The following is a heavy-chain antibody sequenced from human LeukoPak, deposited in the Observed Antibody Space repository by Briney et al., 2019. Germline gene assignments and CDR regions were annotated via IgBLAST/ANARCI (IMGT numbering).Heavy chain of an antibody. D-gene: IGHD3-10*01. J-gene: IGHJ4*02. CDR2: ISSSSSTI. CDR1: GFTFSSYS. CDR3: ARNPVGSGLEFDY. V-gene: IGHV3-48*01. Sequence: PGGSLRLSCAASGFTFSSYSMNWVRQAPGKGLEWVSYISSSSSTIYYADSVKGRFTISRDNAKNSLYLQMNSLRADDTAVYYCARNPVGSGLEFDYWGQGTLVTVSS.